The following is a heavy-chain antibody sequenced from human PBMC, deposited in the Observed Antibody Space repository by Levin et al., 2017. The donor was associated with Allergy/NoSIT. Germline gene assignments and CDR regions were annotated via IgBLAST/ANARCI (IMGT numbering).Heavy chain of an antibody. CDR2: ISYDGNDR. CDR3: ARLNTAAYYFDY. Sequence: GGSLRLSCAASGFTFSSYAMHWVRQAPGKGLEWVAVISYDGNDRYYADSVKGRFTISRDNSKNTLYLQMSSLRAEDTAVYYCARLNTAAYYFDYWGQGTLVTVSS. CDR1: GFTFSSYA. V-gene: IGHV3-30*04. D-gene: IGHD5-18*01. J-gene: IGHJ4*02.